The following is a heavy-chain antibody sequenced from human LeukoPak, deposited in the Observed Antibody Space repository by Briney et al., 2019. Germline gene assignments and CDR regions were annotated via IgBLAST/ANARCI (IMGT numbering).Heavy chain of an antibody. V-gene: IGHV1-2*02. J-gene: IGHJ4*02. CDR2: IFPNSGAT. Sequence: ASVKVSCKAAGYTFTGYYMHWVRQAPGQGLEWMGWIFPNSGATNYAQEFQGRVTMTRDTSISTAYMELSRLRSDDTAVYYCARGYYYDSSGYYDYWGQGTLVTVSS. CDR1: GYTFTGYY. CDR3: ARGYYYDSSGYYDY. D-gene: IGHD3-22*01.